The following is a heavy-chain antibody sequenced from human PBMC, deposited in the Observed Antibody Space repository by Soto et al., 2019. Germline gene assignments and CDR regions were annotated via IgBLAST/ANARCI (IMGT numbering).Heavy chain of an antibody. D-gene: IGHD2-8*02. CDR3: AKGLEVLHGCPIDY. V-gene: IGHV3-23*01. J-gene: IGHJ4*02. CDR2: ISGSGGST. Sequence: PGGSLRLSCAASGFTFSSYAMSWVRQVPGKGLEWVSAISGSGGSTYYADSVKGRFTISRDNSKNTLYLQMNSLRAEDTAVYYCAKGLEVLHGCPIDYWGQGTLVTVSS. CDR1: GFTFSSYA.